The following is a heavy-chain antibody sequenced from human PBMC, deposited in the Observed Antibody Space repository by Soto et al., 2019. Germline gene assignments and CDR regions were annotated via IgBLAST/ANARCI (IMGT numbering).Heavy chain of an antibody. J-gene: IGHJ5*02. V-gene: IGHV4-31*03. CDR1: DGSVSSGGYY. Sequence: QVQLQESGPGLVKPSETLSLTCSVSDGSVSSGGYYWSWIRQHPGKGLEWIGYIHSSGSTFYKPSLKGRVTTSIDTSKNQFSLKVSSVTAADTAVYYCARLMTIEDTWFDPWGQGTLVIVSS. D-gene: IGHD4-17*01. CDR2: IHSSGST. CDR3: ARLMTIEDTWFDP.